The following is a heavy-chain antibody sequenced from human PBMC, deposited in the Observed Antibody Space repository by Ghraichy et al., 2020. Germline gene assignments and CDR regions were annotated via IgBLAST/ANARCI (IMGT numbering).Heavy chain of an antibody. J-gene: IGHJ6*02. CDR1: GGSFSGYY. V-gene: IGHV4-34*01. CDR2: INHSGST. CDR3: ARLTGKDIVVVPAAIVDGMDV. D-gene: IGHD2-2*01. Sequence: SETLSLTCAVYGGSFSGYYWSWIRQPPGKGLEWIGEINHSGSTNYNPSLKSRITISVETSKNQFSLKLSSVTAGDTAVYYCARLTGKDIVVVPAAIVDGMDVWGQGTTVTVSS.